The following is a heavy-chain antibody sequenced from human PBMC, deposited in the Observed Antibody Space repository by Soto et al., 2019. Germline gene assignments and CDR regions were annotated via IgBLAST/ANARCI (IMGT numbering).Heavy chain of an antibody. V-gene: IGHV3-23*01. CDR2: ISGSGGST. CDR1: GSTFSSYA. CDR3: AKTPLAVPHFWGMAL. D-gene: IGHD6-19*01. J-gene: IGHJ6*02. Sequence: GGSLTLSCAASGSTFSSYAISWVPQAPGKGLEWVSAISGSGGSTYYADSVKGRFTISRDNSKNTLYLQMNSLRAEDTAVYYCAKTPLAVPHFWGMALWGQGTIVTASS.